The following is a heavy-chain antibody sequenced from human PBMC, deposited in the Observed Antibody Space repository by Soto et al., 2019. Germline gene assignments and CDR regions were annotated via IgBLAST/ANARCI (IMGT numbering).Heavy chain of an antibody. V-gene: IGHV2-5*02. CDR1: GFSLSTSGVG. D-gene: IGHD1-1*01. J-gene: IGHJ4*02. CDR2: IYWDDDK. CDR3: AHGRGGNGWNDGDFDY. Sequence: QITLKESGPTLVKPTQTLTLTCTFSGFSLSTSGVGVGWIRQPPGKALECLALIYWDDDKRYSPSLRSRLTVTKATSKNQVVLTMTNMDPVDTATYYCAHGRGGNGWNDGDFDYWGQGTLVTVSS.